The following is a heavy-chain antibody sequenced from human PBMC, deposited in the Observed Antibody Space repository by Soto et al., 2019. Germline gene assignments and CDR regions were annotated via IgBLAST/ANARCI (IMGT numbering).Heavy chain of an antibody. Sequence: QITLKESGPPLVKPTQTLTLTCSLSGFSVSSNGARVGWIRQPPGKALEWLALIYWDDDKHYNPSLKTRLTITKDTSKNQVVLTVTDMDPVDTATYYCVHGTLGIFGHVYFDYWGPGTLVTVSS. CDR2: IYWDDDK. D-gene: IGHD3-3*02. J-gene: IGHJ4*02. CDR3: VHGTLGIFGHVYFDY. CDR1: GFSVSSNGAR. V-gene: IGHV2-5*02.